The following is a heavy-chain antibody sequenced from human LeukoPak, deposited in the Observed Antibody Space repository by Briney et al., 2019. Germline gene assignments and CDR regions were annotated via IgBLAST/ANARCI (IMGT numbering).Heavy chain of an antibody. D-gene: IGHD6-13*01. CDR1: GYTFTSYG. Sequence: GASVKVSCKASGYTFTSYGISWVRQAPGQGLEWMGWISAYNGNTNYAQKLQGRVTMTTDTSTSTAYMELRSLRSDDTAVYYCATHTPPGIAAAGIYYFDYWGQGTLVTVSS. V-gene: IGHV1-18*01. CDR3: ATHTPPGIAAAGIYYFDY. CDR2: ISAYNGNT. J-gene: IGHJ4*02.